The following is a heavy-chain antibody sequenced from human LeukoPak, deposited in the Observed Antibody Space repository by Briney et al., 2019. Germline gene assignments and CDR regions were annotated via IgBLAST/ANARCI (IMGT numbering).Heavy chain of an antibody. CDR2: ISSSSSTI. Sequence: PGGSLTLSCAVSGFTFGNYSINCVRQAPGKGLEWVSYISSSSSTIYFADSLKGRFTISRDNAKNSLYLQMNSLRAEDTAVYYCARDEGVSSDYWGPGTLVTVSS. CDR1: GFTFGNYS. J-gene: IGHJ4*02. V-gene: IGHV3-48*04. CDR3: ARDEGVSSDY.